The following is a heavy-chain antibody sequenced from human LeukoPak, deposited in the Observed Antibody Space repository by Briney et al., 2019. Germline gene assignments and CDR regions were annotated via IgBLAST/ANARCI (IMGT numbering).Heavy chain of an antibody. D-gene: IGHD6-13*01. Sequence: GGSLRLSCAGSGFAFGTYAMSWVRQAPGMGLEWVSSISANGQATYYADSVEGRFTISRDDAKNSLYLQMNSLRADDTAVYYCARDGGGRYSISWYIAYWGQGALVTVSS. J-gene: IGHJ4*02. V-gene: IGHV3-23*01. CDR2: ISANGQAT. CDR1: GFAFGTYA. CDR3: ARDGGGRYSISWYIAY.